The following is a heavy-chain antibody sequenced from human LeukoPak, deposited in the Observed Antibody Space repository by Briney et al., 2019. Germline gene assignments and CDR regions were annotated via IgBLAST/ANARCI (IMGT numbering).Heavy chain of an antibody. CDR2: ISGSGGST. CDR1: GFTFSSYA. D-gene: IGHD3-22*01. J-gene: IGHJ4*02. Sequence: PGGSLRLSCAASGFTFSSYAMSWVRQAPGKGLEWVSAISGSGGSTYYADSVKGRFTISRDNSKNTLYLQMNSLRAEDTAVYYCAKEGAYYYDTAGYFDYWGQGTLVTVSS. CDR3: AKEGAYYYDTAGYFDY. V-gene: IGHV3-23*01.